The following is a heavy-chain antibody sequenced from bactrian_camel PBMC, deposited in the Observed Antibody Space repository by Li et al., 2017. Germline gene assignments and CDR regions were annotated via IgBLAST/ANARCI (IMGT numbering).Heavy chain of an antibody. CDR2: STAGGSST. J-gene: IGHJ4*01. V-gene: IGHV3S40*01. Sequence: DVQLVESGGGSVQAGGSLRLSCAASGYTYSSNCVAWFRQAPGKGLKWVSTSTAGGSSTYYADSVKGRFTISRDDAKNIVYLEMNSLEREDTAMYYCAADRLVGNVIAGRPKYWGQGTQVTVS. CDR3: AADRLVGNVIAGRPKY. CDR1: GYTYSSNC. D-gene: IGHD6*01.